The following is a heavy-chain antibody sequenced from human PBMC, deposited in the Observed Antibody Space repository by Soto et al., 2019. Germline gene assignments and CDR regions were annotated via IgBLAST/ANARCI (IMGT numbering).Heavy chain of an antibody. CDR2: ISYSGST. V-gene: IGHV4-31*11. J-gene: IGHJ4*02. Sequence: SETLSLTCVVSGGSISSGGYYWSWIRQHPEKGLEWIGYISYSGSTYYNPSLKSRLTISVDTSKNLFSLKLSSVTAADTAVYYCARGPRDGFDYWGQGTLVTVS. CDR1: GGSISSGGYY. CDR3: ARGPRDGFDY.